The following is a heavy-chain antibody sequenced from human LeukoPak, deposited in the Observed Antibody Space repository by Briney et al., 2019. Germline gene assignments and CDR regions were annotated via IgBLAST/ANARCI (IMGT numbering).Heavy chain of an antibody. CDR1: GFTFTSYY. V-gene: IGHV1-46*03. J-gene: IGHJ3*02. Sequence: ASVKVSCKASGFTFTSYYMHWVRQAPGQGLEWMGKINPSGGSTSYPQKFQGRVTMTRDTSTSTVYMELSSLRSEDTAVYYCACVVRGAFDIWGQGTLVTVSS. CDR3: ACVVRGAFDI. D-gene: IGHD2-21*01. CDR2: INPSGGST.